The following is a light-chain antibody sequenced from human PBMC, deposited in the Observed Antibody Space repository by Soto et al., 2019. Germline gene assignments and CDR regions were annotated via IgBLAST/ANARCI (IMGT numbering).Light chain of an antibody. J-gene: IGLJ1*01. Sequence: QSALTQPRSVSGSPGQSVTISCTGTSSDVGGYNYVSWYQQFPDKAPKLMIYDVSKRPSGVPDRFSGSKSGNTASLTISGLPADDEADYYCCSYAGSSTRVFGTGTKLTAL. CDR3: CSYAGSSTRV. V-gene: IGLV2-11*01. CDR1: SSDVGGYNY. CDR2: DVS.